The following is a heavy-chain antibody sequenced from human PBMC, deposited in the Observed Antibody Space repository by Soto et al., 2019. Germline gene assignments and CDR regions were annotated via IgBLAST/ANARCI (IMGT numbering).Heavy chain of an antibody. CDR3: AKAAGRDYYYYMDV. D-gene: IGHD6-13*01. CDR1: GFTFSTYA. Sequence: GESLKISCAASGFTFSTYALNWVRQAPGKGLEWVSSISDSGGGTYYADSVKGRFTISRDNSKSTLYLQMNSLRAEDTAVYYCAKAAGRDYYYYMDVWGKGTTVTVSS. J-gene: IGHJ6*03. V-gene: IGHV3-23*01. CDR2: ISDSGGGT.